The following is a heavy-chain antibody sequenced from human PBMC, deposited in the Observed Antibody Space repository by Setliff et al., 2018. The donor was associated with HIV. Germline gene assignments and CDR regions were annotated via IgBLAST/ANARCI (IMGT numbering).Heavy chain of an antibody. V-gene: IGHV4-4*02. J-gene: IGHJ6*03. CDR1: GGSISSSNW. D-gene: IGHD3-22*01. Sequence: PSETLSLTCAVSGGSISSSNWWSWVRQPPGKGLEWIGEIYHSGGTNYNPSLKSRVTISLDKSKNHFSLELRSVTAADTAVYYCARRRSPPSGFYSKYYMDVWGKGTTVTVSS. CDR2: IYHSGGT. CDR3: ARRRSPPSGFYSKYYMDV.